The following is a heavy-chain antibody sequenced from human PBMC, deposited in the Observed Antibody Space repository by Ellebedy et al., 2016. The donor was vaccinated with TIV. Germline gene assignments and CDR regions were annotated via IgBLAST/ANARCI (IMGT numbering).Heavy chain of an antibody. V-gene: IGHV3-23*01. CDR2: ISGSGDST. CDR3: AKGIVGAPNDAFDI. CDR1: GFTFSSYA. J-gene: IGHJ3*02. Sequence: GESLKISXAASGFTFSSYAMSWVRQAPGRGLEWVSVISGSGDSTYYAVSVKGRFTISRDNSKNTLYLQMNNLRAEDTAVYYCAKGIVGAPNDAFDIWGQGTMVTVSS. D-gene: IGHD1-26*01.